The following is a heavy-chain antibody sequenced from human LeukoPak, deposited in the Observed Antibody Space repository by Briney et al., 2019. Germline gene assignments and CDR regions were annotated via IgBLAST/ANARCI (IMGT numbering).Heavy chain of an antibody. J-gene: IGHJ4*02. V-gene: IGHV3-9*01. CDR3: ARYSSSWYDY. Sequence: SLRLSCAAAGFTFDDYAMHWVRQAPGKGLEWVSGISWNRGSIGYADSVKGRFTISRDNAKNSLYLQMNSLRAEDTAVYYCARYSSSWYDYWGQGTLVTVSS. D-gene: IGHD6-13*01. CDR2: ISWNRGSI. CDR1: GFTFDDYA.